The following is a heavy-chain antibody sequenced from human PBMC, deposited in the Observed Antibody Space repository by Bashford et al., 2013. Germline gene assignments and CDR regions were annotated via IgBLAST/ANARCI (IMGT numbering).Heavy chain of an antibody. J-gene: IGHJ4*02. D-gene: IGHD6-6*01. V-gene: IGHV1-2*02. CDR1: GYTFTDYF. CDR2: INTYSGDT. Sequence: ASVKVSCKASGYTFTDYFIQWVRQAPGKGLESMGWINTYSGDTDRAQNFKGRVTMTRDTSTSTAYMELNRLRSDDTAVYLCARQAKGSSKWYFDYWGQGILVTVSS. CDR3: ARQAKGSSKWYFDY.